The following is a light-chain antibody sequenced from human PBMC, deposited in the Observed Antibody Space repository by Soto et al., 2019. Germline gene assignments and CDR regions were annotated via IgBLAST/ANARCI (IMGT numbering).Light chain of an antibody. V-gene: IGLV8-61*01. CDR1: SGSVSTSYY. J-gene: IGLJ2*01. CDR2: NTY. Sequence: QAVVTQEPSFSVSPGGTVTLTCGLSSGSVSTSYYPAWYQQAPGQAPRTLIYNTYTRSSGVPDRFSGSILGTKAALTITGAQADDESDYCCVLYMGSGTWVFGGGTKLTVL. CDR3: VLYMGSGTWV.